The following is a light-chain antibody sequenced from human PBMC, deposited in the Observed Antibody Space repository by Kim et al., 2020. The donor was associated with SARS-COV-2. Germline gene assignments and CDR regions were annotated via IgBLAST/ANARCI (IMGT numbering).Light chain of an antibody. V-gene: IGKV1-9*01. Sequence: APVGDRVTITCRASQGISSYLAWYQQKPGKAPKLLIYAASTLQSGVPSRFSGSGSGTDFTLTISSLQPEDFATYYCQQLNSYPWTFGQGTKVDIK. CDR3: QQLNSYPWT. CDR2: AAS. J-gene: IGKJ1*01. CDR1: QGISSY.